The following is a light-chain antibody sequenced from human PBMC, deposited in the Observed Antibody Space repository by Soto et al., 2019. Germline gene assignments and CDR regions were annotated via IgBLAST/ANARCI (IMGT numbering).Light chain of an antibody. CDR1: QNIITY. Sequence: DIQMTQSPSTLSASVGDRVTITCRASQNIITYLAWYQQKPGKAPKFLIYQASSLQSGVSSRFSGSGSETEFTHTISSLQPDDFATYYCQQYQSYPITFGGGTKVEIK. J-gene: IGKJ4*01. V-gene: IGKV1-5*03. CDR2: QAS. CDR3: QQYQSYPIT.